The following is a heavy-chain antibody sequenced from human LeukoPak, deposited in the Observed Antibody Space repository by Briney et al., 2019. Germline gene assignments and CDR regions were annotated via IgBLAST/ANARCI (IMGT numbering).Heavy chain of an antibody. V-gene: IGHV3-49*04. CDR3: SRFYSSGWGSGAFDI. D-gene: IGHD3-22*01. CDR1: RFTLSHYA. CDR2: IRNKSNGETT. Sequence: PGGTLTLSCIDSRFTLSHYAINGVRQAPAKELEWMGFIRNKSNGETTEYVAYVKGRFTISRDDSKSIAHLQMNSLKSEDTAVYYCSRFYSSGWGSGAFDIWGRGTMVSVSS. J-gene: IGHJ3*02.